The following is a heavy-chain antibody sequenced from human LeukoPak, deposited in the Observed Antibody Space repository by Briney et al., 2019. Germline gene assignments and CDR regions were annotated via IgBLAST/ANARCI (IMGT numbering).Heavy chain of an antibody. V-gene: IGHV3-7*01. J-gene: IGHJ4*02. CDR3: SFSLNY. CDR1: GFTFGTSW. CDR2: INQDGSEK. Sequence: GGSLRLSCAASGFTFGTSWMDWVRQAPGKGLEWVANINQDGSEKYYVDSAKGRFTISRDNAKNSLYLQMNSLRAEDTAVYYCSFSLNYWGQGTLVTVSS.